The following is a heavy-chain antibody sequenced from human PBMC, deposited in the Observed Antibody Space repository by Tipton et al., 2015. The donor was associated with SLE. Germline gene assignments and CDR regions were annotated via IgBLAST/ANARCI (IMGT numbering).Heavy chain of an antibody. Sequence: SLRLSCAASGFSVSSNYVSWIRQAPGKGLEWVSVVFNAGATYYADSVKGRFTMSRDNSMNTLSLQMNSLRAEDTAVYYCAGASWNYGFFDYWGHGTLVTVSS. V-gene: IGHV3-53*01. CDR2: VFNAGAT. D-gene: IGHD1-7*01. J-gene: IGHJ4*01. CDR1: GFSVSSNY. CDR3: AGASWNYGFFDY.